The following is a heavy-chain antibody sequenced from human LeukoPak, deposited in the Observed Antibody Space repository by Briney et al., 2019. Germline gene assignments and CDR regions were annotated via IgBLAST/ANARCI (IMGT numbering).Heavy chain of an antibody. J-gene: IGHJ5*02. CDR3: AKDRGPYVGIANNWFDP. CDR2: FSGSGSST. D-gene: IGHD3-16*01. V-gene: IGHV3-23*01. CDR1: GFTINISA. Sequence: PGGSLRLSCVASGFTINISAVKWVRQAQGQGLELGSAFSGSGSSTHHADSVKGRFTISRDNSKNTIYLEINSLRGEDTAVYYCAKDRGPYVGIANNWFDPWGQGTLVIVSS.